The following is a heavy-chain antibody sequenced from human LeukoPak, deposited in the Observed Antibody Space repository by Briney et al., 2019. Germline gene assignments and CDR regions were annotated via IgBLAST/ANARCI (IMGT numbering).Heavy chain of an antibody. D-gene: IGHD2-2*01. Sequence: ASVKVSCKASGGTFSSYALSWVRQAPGQGLEWMGGIIPLFATANYAQNFQGRVTLTMDESTNTGYMELSSLRSEDTAVYYCARDLVPAASGGWFDPWGQGTLVTVSS. CDR2: IIPLFATA. J-gene: IGHJ5*02. V-gene: IGHV1-69*05. CDR1: GGTFSSYA. CDR3: ARDLVPAASGGWFDP.